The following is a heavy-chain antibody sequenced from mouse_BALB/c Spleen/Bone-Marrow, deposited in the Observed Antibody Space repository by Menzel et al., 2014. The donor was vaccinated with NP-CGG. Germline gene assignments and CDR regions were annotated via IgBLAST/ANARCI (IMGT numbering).Heavy chain of an antibody. D-gene: IGHD1-1*01. CDR3: ARGTTGSFDY. V-gene: IGHV2-9*02. Sequence: VMLVESGPGLVAPSQSLSISCTVSGFSLTSYGVHWVRQPPGKGLEWLGVIWAGGVTNYNSALMSRLSISKDNSKNQVFLKMNNLQTDDTAMYYCARGTTGSFDYWGQGTTLTVSS. J-gene: IGHJ2*01. CDR2: IWAGGVT. CDR1: GFSLTSYG.